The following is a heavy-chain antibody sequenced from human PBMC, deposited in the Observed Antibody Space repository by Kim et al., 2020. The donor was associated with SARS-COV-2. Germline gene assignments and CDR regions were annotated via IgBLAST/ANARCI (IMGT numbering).Heavy chain of an antibody. D-gene: IGHD5-12*01. Sequence: SETLSLTCTVSGGSISSSSYYLGWIRQPPGKGLEWIGSIYYSGSTYYNPSLKSRVTISVDTSKNQFSLKLSSVTAADTAVYYCARHLPSYDHYFDYWGQGTLVTVSS. J-gene: IGHJ4*02. CDR3: ARHLPSYDHYFDY. V-gene: IGHV4-39*01. CDR1: GGSISSSSYY. CDR2: IYYSGST.